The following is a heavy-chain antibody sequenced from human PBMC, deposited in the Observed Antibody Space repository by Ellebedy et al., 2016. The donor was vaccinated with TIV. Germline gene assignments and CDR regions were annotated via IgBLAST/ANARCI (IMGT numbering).Heavy chain of an antibody. J-gene: IGHJ4*02. D-gene: IGHD5-24*01. CDR1: GGTFSTYA. Sequence: ASVKVSCKAFGGTFSTYALNWVRQAPGQGLEWMGGVIPIFGTANYAQKFQGRLTITADGSTTTAYMELTSLRSEDTAVYYCARRRDGYNRRTSVNYFDYWGQGTLVTVSS. CDR3: ARRRDGYNRRTSVNYFDY. V-gene: IGHV1-69*13. CDR2: VIPIFGTA.